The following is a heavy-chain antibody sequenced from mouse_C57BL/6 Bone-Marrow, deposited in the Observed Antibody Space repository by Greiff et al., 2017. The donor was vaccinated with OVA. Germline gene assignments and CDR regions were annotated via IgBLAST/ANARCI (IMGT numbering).Heavy chain of an antibody. Sequence: DVKLQESGPVLVKPGASVKMSCKASGYTFTDYYMNWVKQSHGKSLEWIGVINPYNGGTSYNQKFKGKATLTVDKSSSTAYMELNSLTSEDSAVYYCAVSTMVTTEFAYWGQGTLVTVSA. CDR1: GYTFTDYY. J-gene: IGHJ3*01. CDR2: INPYNGGT. V-gene: IGHV1-19*01. D-gene: IGHD2-2*01. CDR3: AVSTMVTTEFAY.